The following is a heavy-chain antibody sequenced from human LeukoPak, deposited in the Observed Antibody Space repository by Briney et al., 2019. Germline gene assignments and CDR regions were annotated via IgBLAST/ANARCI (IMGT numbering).Heavy chain of an antibody. D-gene: IGHD3-22*01. CDR1: GYSIRSGFY. Sequence: PSETLSLTCTVSGYSIRSGFYWGWIRQPPGKGLEWIGSIYYSGSTYYNPSLKSRVTISVDTSKNQFSLKLSSVTAADTAVYYCARDSTYYYDSSGYYPDAFDIWGQGTMVTVSS. CDR2: IYYSGST. CDR3: ARDSTYYYDSSGYYPDAFDI. J-gene: IGHJ3*02. V-gene: IGHV4-38-2*02.